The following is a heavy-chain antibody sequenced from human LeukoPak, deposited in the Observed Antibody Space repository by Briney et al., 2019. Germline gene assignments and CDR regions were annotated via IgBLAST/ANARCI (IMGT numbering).Heavy chain of an antibody. CDR1: GGSISSYY. CDR2: IYYSGST. V-gene: IGHV4-59*08. J-gene: IGHJ5*02. CDR3: ARPYYYDSRIDP. D-gene: IGHD3-22*01. Sequence: SETLSLTCTVSGGSISSYYWSWIRQPPGKGLEWIGYIYYSGSTNYNPSLKSRVTISVDTSKNQFSLKLTSVTAADTAVYYCARPYYYDSRIDPWGQGTLVTVSS.